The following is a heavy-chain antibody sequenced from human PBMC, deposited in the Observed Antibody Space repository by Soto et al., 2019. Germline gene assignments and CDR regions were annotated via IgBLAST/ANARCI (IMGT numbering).Heavy chain of an antibody. V-gene: IGHV4-34*01. D-gene: IGHD5-18*01. CDR3: ATGYGRNFAS. CDR1: GGSFSGYY. J-gene: IGHJ4*02. CDR2: INHSGST. Sequence: QVQLQQWGAGLLKPSETLSLTCAVYGGSFSGYYWNWIRQPPGKGLEWIGEINHSGSTNYNPSLTSRATISVDTSKNQFSLKLSSVTAADTAVYYCATGYGRNFASWGQGTLVTVSS.